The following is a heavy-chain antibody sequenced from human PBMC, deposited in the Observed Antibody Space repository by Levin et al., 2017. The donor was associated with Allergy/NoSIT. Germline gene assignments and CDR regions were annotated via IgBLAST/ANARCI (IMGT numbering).Heavy chain of an antibody. J-gene: IGHJ3*01. CDR1: GYTFAIYG. V-gene: IGHV1-18*01. CDR2: ISPYNGDT. CDR3: ARDYYDSGGYEG. D-gene: IGHD3-22*01. Sequence: ASVKVSCKASGYTFAIYGIVWVRQAPGQGLEWMGWISPYNGDTNYAQKFQGRVTMTTDTSTSTAYLELRSLRFDDTAVYYCARDYYDSGGYEGWGQGTLVTVSS.